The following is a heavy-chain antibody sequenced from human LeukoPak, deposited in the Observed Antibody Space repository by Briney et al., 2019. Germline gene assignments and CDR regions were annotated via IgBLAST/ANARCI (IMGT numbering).Heavy chain of an antibody. J-gene: IGHJ4*02. CDR2: IYYSGST. D-gene: IGHD3-3*01. CDR3: ARSGIPLLLEWLPHFDY. CDR1: GGSISSYY. Sequence: KPSETLSLTCTVSGGSISSYYWSWIRQPPGKGLEWSGYIYYSGSTNYNPSLKSRVTISADTSKNQFSLKLSSVTAADTAVYYCARSGIPLLLEWLPHFDYWGQGNLVTVSS. V-gene: IGHV4-59*01.